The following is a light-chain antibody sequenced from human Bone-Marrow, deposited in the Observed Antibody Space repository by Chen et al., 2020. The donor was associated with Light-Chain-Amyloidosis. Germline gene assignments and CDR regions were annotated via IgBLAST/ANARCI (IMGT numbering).Light chain of an antibody. Sequence: QSVLTQPPSASGTPGQRVPISCSGSSSNIGSNYVYWYQQLPGMATQLLICRNNQRPSGVTDRFSGAKSGTSASLAISGLRCEDGADYYCAAWDDSLSGVLGGGTKLTVL. CDR2: RNN. CDR1: SSNIGSNY. J-gene: IGLJ3*02. V-gene: IGLV1-47*01. CDR3: AAWDDSLSGV.